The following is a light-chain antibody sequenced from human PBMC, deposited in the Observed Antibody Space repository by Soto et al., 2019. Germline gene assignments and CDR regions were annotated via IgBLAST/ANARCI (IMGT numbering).Light chain of an antibody. CDR2: DVS. Sequence: QSALTQPASVSGSPGQSITISCTGTSSDVGGYNYASWYQQYPGEAPKVIIYDVSHRPAGVSNRFSGSKSGNTASLTISGLQTQDEADYYCSSYTSATTYVFGTGTRSPS. V-gene: IGLV2-14*01. J-gene: IGLJ1*01. CDR1: SSDVGGYNY. CDR3: SSYTSATTYV.